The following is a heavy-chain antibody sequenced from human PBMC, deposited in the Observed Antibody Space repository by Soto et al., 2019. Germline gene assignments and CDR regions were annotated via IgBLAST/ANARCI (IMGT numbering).Heavy chain of an antibody. Sequence: EVQLVESGGGLVQPGGSLRVSCAASGFTFSNCWMTWVRQAPGKGLEWVANIKEDGSERYYVDSVKGRFTISRDNAKKSLYLQMNSLRAEDTAVYYCAVATKSDYYYGMEVLGQGTTVTVSS. CDR3: AVATKSDYYYGMEV. CDR1: GFTFSNCW. CDR2: IKEDGSER. D-gene: IGHD5-12*01. J-gene: IGHJ6*02. V-gene: IGHV3-7*03.